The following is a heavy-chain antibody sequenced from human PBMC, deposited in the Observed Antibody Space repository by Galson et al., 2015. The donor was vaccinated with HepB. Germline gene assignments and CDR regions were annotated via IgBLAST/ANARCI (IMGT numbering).Heavy chain of an antibody. CDR3: AKDRYDDTLTSYYTH. CDR1: GFTFRSYA. D-gene: IGHD3-9*01. J-gene: IGHJ4*02. V-gene: IGHV3-23*01. CDR2: ISGRGGST. Sequence: SLRLSCAASGFTFRSYAMSWVRQAPGKGLEWVSGISGRGGSTYYTDSVKGRFTISRDNSQNMLYLQMSILRAEDKAVYYCAKDRYDDTLTSYYTHWGQGTLVTVSS.